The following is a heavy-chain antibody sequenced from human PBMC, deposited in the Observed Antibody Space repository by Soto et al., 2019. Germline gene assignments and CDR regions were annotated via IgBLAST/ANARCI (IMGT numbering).Heavy chain of an antibody. CDR3: AHTRVPDTLDY. Sequence: SETLSLTCTVSGGSISSYYWSWIRQPPGKGLEWIGYIYYSGSTNYNPSLKSRVTISVDTSKNQFSLKLSSVTAADTATYYCAHTRVPDTLDYWGQGTLVTVSS. V-gene: IGHV4-59*01. J-gene: IGHJ4*01. D-gene: IGHD2-2*01. CDR2: IYYSGST. CDR1: GGSISSYY.